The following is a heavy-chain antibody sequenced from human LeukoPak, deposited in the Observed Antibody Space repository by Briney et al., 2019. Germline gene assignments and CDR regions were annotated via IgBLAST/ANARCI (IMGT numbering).Heavy chain of an antibody. J-gene: IGHJ4*02. D-gene: IGHD2-2*01. Sequence: ASVKVSCKASGYTFTGYYMHWVRQAPGQGLEWMGWINPNSGGTNYAQKFQGRVTMTRDTSISTAYMELSRLRSDDTAVYYCAREGCSSTSWLYYFDYWAQGTLVTVSS. CDR1: GYTFTGYY. CDR3: AREGCSSTSWLYYFDY. CDR2: INPNSGGT. V-gene: IGHV1-2*02.